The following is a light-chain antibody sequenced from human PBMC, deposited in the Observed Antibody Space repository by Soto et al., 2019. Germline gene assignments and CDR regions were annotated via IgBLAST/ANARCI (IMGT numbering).Light chain of an antibody. J-gene: IGLJ1*01. V-gene: IGLV2-14*01. CDR2: EVS. CDR1: SSDVGGYNY. Sequence: QSALTQPASVSGSPGQSITISCTGTSSDVGGYNYVSWYQHYPGKAPKLMIYEVSNRPSGVSNRFSGSKSGNTASLTISGLQAEDEAVYYCSSYTGGIYHYVFGTGTKVTVL. CDR3: SSYTGGIYHYV.